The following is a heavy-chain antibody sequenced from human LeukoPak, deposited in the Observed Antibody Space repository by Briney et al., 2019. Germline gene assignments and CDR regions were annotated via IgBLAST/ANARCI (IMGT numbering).Heavy chain of an antibody. J-gene: IGHJ4*02. D-gene: IGHD5-24*01. CDR3: ARSEMTTIGY. V-gene: IGHV3-23*01. CDR2: ISGSGGSI. CDR1: GFTFSSYA. Sequence: PGGSLRLSCAASGFTFSSYAMSWVRQAPGKGLEWVSAISGSGGSIYYADSVKGRFTISRDNAKNSLYLQMNSLRAEDTAVYYCARSEMTTIGYWGQGTLVTVSS.